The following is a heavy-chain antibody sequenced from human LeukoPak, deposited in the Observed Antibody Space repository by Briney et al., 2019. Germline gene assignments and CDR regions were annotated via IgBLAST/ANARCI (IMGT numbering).Heavy chain of an antibody. J-gene: IGHJ4*02. D-gene: IGHD3-22*01. CDR1: GYSISSGYY. CDR3: ARRPTEVVVVCDY. CDR2: IYHSVST. Sequence: SETLSLTCAVSGYSISSGYYWGWIRQPPGKGLEWIGSIYHSVSTYYNPSLKSRVTISVDTSKNQFSLKLSSVTAADTAVYYCARRPTEVVVVCDYWGQGTLVSVPS. V-gene: IGHV4-38-2*01.